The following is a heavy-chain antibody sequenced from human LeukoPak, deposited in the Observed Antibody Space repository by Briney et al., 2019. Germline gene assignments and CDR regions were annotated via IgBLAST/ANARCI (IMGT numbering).Heavy chain of an antibody. CDR3: ARVVVAATSHNWFDP. CDR1: GYTFTTYG. J-gene: IGHJ5*02. D-gene: IGHD2-15*01. Sequence: ASVKVSCKASGYTFTTYGISWVRQAPGQGLEWMGWISAYNGNTNYAQNLQGRVTITTDTSTSTVYMELRSLRSDDTAVYYCARVVVAATSHNWFDPWGQGTLVTVSS. CDR2: ISAYNGNT. V-gene: IGHV1-18*01.